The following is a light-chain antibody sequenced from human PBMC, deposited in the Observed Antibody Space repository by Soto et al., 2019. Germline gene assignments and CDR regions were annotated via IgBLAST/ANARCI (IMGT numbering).Light chain of an antibody. CDR3: QQSLTPKT. CDR1: ESVRSIY. V-gene: IGKV3-20*01. CDR2: GAS. J-gene: IGKJ1*01. Sequence: IILTQSPGTLSLSPGERATLSCRARESVRSIYVAWYQQKPGQAPTLLIYGASTRATGIPDRFSGSGSGTDFTLTIDRLEPEDFAVYYCQQSLTPKTFGQGTKVDIK.